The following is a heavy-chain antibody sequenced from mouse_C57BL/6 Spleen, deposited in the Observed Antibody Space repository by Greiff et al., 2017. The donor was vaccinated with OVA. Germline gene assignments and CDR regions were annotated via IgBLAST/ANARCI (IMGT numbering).Heavy chain of an antibody. CDR3: ARWGGNYGGYAMDY. CDR1: GYTFTSYW. V-gene: IGHV1-55*01. CDR2: IYPGRGST. Sequence: QVQLQQPGAELVKPGASVKMSCKASGYTFTSYWITWVKQRPGQGLEWIGDIYPGRGSTNYNEKFKSKATLTVDTSSSTAYMQLSSLTSEDSAVYYCARWGGNYGGYAMDYWGQGTSVTVSS. J-gene: IGHJ4*01. D-gene: IGHD2-1*01.